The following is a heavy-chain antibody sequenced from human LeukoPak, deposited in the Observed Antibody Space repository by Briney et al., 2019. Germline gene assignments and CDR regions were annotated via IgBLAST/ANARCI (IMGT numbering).Heavy chain of an antibody. V-gene: IGHV1-2*02. CDR3: AADEYGDVGGNDAFDI. CDR1: GYTFTGYY. CDR2: INPNSGGT. D-gene: IGHD4-17*01. J-gene: IGHJ3*02. Sequence: ASVKVSCKASGYTFTGYYMHWVRQAPGQGLEWMGWINPNSGGTNYAQKFQGRVTMTRDTSISTAYMELSRLRSDDTAVYYCAADEYGDVGGNDAFDIWGQGTMVTVSS.